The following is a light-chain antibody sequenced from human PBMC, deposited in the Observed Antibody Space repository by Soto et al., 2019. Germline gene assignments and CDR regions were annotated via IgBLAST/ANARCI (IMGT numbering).Light chain of an antibody. CDR3: HQYNNWLALT. CDR2: DAS. J-gene: IGKJ4*01. CDR1: QTVSSN. V-gene: IGKV3-15*01. Sequence: EIVITQSPATLSVSPGERATLSCSASQTVSSNLAWYQQKPGQAPRLLIYDASTRATGIPVRFRGSGSGTEFTLTISSLQSEDSAVYYCHQYNNWLALTFGGGTKVDIK.